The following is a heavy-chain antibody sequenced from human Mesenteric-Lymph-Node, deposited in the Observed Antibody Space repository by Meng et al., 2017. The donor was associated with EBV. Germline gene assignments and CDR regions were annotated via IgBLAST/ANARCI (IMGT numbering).Heavy chain of an antibody. V-gene: IGHV7-4-1*02. Sequence: QVQLVQSGFELKKPGASVKVYCKASAYTYTSYAINWVRQAPGQGLEWIGWINTKTGKPAYAQGFTGRFVFSLDTSVSTPYLQISTLKAEDTAVYFCARGVGSYSDYWGQGTLVTVSS. D-gene: IGHD1-26*01. CDR3: ARGVGSYSDY. J-gene: IGHJ4*02. CDR2: INTKTGKP. CDR1: AYTYTSYA.